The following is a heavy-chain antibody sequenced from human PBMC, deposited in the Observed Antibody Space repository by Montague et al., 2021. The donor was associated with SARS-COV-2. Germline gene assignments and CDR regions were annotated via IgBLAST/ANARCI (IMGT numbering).Heavy chain of an antibody. D-gene: IGHD4-23*01. Sequence: SETLSLTCAVYGGSFSGHYWSWIRQPPGKGLEWIGEINNSGSTNYNPSLKSRVTISADTSKNQFSLKLHSVTAADTGVYYCARWDPQTLTLIGLRGKSASDDWGQGTLVTVSS. CDR3: ARWDPQTLTLIGLRGKSASDD. V-gene: IGHV4-34*01. CDR1: GGSFSGHY. CDR2: INNSGST. J-gene: IGHJ4*02.